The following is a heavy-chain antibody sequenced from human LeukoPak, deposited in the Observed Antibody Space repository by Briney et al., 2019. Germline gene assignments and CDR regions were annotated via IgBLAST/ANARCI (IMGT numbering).Heavy chain of an antibody. J-gene: IGHJ4*02. D-gene: IGHD6-19*01. CDR2: ITATGDTA. Sequence: GGSLRLSCAASGFTFTKCAMSWIRQAPGKGLEWVAIITATGDTAYYADSVKGRFTISRDNSRDTVYMQMDSLRAEDTAIYYCAGDRNSDWYSPLDYWGQGSQVTVSP. CDR1: GFTFTKCA. CDR3: AGDRNSDWYSPLDY. V-gene: IGHV3-23*01.